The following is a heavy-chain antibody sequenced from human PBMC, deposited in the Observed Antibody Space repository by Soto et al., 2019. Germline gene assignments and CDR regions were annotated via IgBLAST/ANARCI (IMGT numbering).Heavy chain of an antibody. CDR3: ARADYYDSSGYYPFDY. D-gene: IGHD3-22*01. Sequence: GASVKVSCKASGYTFNSYGISWVRQAPGQGLEWMGWISAYNGNTNYAQKLQGRVTMTTDTSTSTAYMELRSLRSDDTAVYYCARADYYDSSGYYPFDYWGQGTLVTVSS. CDR2: ISAYNGNT. J-gene: IGHJ4*02. V-gene: IGHV1-18*01. CDR1: GYTFNSYG.